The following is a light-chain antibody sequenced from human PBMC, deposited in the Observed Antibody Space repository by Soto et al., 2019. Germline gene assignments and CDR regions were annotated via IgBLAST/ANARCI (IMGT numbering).Light chain of an antibody. CDR3: QQYDNFPPYT. CDR2: DAS. V-gene: IGKV1-33*01. CDR1: RDISVY. J-gene: IGKJ2*01. Sequence: DIQMTRSPTSLSVSAGDTVTITCQASRDISVYLNWYQHKPGHPPKLIVYDASNLQTGVPSKFSGSGSGTHFTFTITNLQPEDIATYYCQQYDNFPPYTFGQGTKLDIK.